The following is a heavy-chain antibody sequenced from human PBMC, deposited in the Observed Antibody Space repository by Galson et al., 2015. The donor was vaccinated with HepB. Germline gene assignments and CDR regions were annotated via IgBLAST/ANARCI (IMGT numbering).Heavy chain of an antibody. J-gene: IGHJ5*02. CDR3: ATDGGWFRLDP. CDR1: GFTFRTSW. D-gene: IGHD2-15*01. Sequence: SLRLSCAASGFTFRTSWMTWVRQDPGRGLEWVANINADGSDEFYVDSVKDRFTISRDNAKNSLYLQMNSLRAEDTGVYYCATDGGWFRLDPWGQGTLVTVSS. CDR2: INADGSDE. V-gene: IGHV3-7*01.